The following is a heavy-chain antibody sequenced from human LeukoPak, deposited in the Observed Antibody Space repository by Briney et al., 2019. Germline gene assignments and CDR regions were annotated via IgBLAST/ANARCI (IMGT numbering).Heavy chain of an antibody. CDR1: GGSIRGYN. CDR2: IDYSGST. V-gene: IGHV4-59*08. CDR3: GRLGGLVTTGYYFDY. Sequence: PSETLSLTCTVSGGSIRGYNSCWIWHRLQKGLEWMGYIDYSGSTNYNPSLKRRVTKSVDTSKNQYSLKLSSVAAADTAVYYCGRLGGLVTTGYYFDYWGRGSLV. D-gene: IGHD4-11*01. J-gene: IGHJ4*02.